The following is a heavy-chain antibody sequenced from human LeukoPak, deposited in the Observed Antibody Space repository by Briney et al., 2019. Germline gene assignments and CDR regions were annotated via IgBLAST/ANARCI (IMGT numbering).Heavy chain of an antibody. CDR1: GFTFSHYS. CDR3: ARDGRWGVYFDD. D-gene: IGHD5-24*01. Sequence: PGGSVRLSCAASGFTFSHYSMNWVRQAPGKGLEWVANIKQDGSEKCYVDSVKGRFTISRDNAKSSLYLQMNSLRAEDTAVYYCARDGRWGVYFDDWGQGTLVTVSS. CDR2: IKQDGSEK. J-gene: IGHJ4*02. V-gene: IGHV3-7*05.